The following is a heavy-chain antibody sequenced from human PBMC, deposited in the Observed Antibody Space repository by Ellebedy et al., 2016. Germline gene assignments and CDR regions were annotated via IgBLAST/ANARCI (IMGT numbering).Heavy chain of an antibody. CDR1: GFTFSTYG. J-gene: IGHJ6*02. D-gene: IGHD1-1*01. V-gene: IGHV3-33*01. CDR2: IWYDGSNK. Sequence: GESLKISCAASGFTFSTYGMHWVRQAPGRGLEWVAVIWYDGSNKYYADSVKGRFTISRDNSKNTLYLQMNSLRAEDTAVYYCARVGGTTGYYYYYGMDVWGQGTTVTVSS. CDR3: ARVGGTTGYYYYYGMDV.